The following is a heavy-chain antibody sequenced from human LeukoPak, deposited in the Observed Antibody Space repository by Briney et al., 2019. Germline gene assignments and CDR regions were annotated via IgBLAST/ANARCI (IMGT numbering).Heavy chain of an antibody. J-gene: IGHJ4*02. D-gene: IGHD5-18*01. CDR1: GGTFSSYA. CDR3: ARDSNVDTAIYY. V-gene: IGHV1-69*13. CDR2: IIPIFGTA. Sequence: SVKVSCKASGGTFSSYAISWVRQAPGQGLEWMGGIIPIFGTANYAQKFQGRVTITADESTSTAYIELSSLRSEDTAVYYCARDSNVDTAIYYWGQGTLVTVSS.